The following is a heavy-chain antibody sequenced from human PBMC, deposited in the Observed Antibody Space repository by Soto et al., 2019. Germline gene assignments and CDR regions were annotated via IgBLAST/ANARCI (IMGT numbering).Heavy chain of an antibody. CDR1: GGSISRYY. V-gene: IGHV4-59*08. Sequence: SETLSLTCTVSGGSISRYYWSWIRQAPGKGLEWIGFIYYSGSTKHNPSLKSRVTMSVDTSRNQFSLRLRSVTAADTAVYYCARHSQEAAARFDFWGQGTLVTVSS. CDR2: IYYSGST. D-gene: IGHD6-13*01. CDR3: ARHSQEAAARFDF. J-gene: IGHJ4*02.